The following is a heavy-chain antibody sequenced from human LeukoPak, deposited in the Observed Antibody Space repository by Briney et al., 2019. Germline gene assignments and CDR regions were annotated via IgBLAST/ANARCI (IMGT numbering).Heavy chain of an antibody. V-gene: IGHV3-7*05. D-gene: IGHD1-26*01. CDR2: IKQDGTEK. J-gene: IGHJ4*02. Sequence: GGSLRLSCAASGFTFSTYWMNWVRQAPGKGLEWVANIKQDGTEKYYVDSVKGRFTISRDNANNSLYLQTNSLRAEDTAVYYCARGYYPPEYWGPGTLVTVSS. CDR3: ARGYYPPEY. CDR1: GFTFSTYW.